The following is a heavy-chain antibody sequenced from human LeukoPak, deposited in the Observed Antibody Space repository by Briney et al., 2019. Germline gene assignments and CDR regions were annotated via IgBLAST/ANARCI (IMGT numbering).Heavy chain of an antibody. CDR1: GYTFTVNY. J-gene: IGHJ4*02. D-gene: IGHD2-2*01. CDR3: TRGAGTSWFDY. Sequence: ASVKVSCKPSGYTFTVNYVHWVRQAPGQGLEWVGWMNPNSGVTVYAQNFQGRVTMTRDTSISTAYMELSSLTYDDTAVYYCTRGAGTSWFDYWGQGSLVTVSS. V-gene: IGHV1-2*02. CDR2: MNPNSGVT.